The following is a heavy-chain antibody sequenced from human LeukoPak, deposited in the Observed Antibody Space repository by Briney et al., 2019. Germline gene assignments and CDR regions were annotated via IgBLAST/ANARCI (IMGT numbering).Heavy chain of an antibody. D-gene: IGHD2-21*01. CDR1: GFTFSSSW. J-gene: IGHJ3*02. V-gene: IGHV3-7*01. Sequence: GGSLRLSCAASGFTFSSSWMSWFRQAPGKGLEWVANIKQDGSEKYFVDSVKGRFTISRDNAKNSLYLQMNSLRAEDTAVYYCARVGAYCGGDCYRGNDAFDIWGQGTVVTVSS. CDR3: ARVGAYCGGDCYRGNDAFDI. CDR2: IKQDGSEK.